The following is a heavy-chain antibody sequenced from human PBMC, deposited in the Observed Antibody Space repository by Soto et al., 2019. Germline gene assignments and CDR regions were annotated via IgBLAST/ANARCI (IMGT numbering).Heavy chain of an antibody. CDR2: INAGNGNT. J-gene: IGHJ5*02. Sequence: GASVKVSCKASGYTFTSYAMHWVRQAPGQRLEWMGWINAGNGNTKYSQKFQGRVTITRDTSASTAYMELSSLRSEDTAVYYCARGAPHSNSRSWVDPWGQGTLVTGSS. V-gene: IGHV1-3*01. D-gene: IGHD3-10*01. CDR1: GYTFTSYA. CDR3: ARGAPHSNSRSWVDP.